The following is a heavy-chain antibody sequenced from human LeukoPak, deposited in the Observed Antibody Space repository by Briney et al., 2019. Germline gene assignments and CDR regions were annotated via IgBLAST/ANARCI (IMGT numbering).Heavy chain of an antibody. CDR3: ARRPRVVTAILYYFDY. CDR1: GFTFSSYS. Sequence: GGSLRLSCAASGFTFSSYSMNWVRQAPGKGLEWVSYISSSSSTIYYADSVKGRFIISRDNAKNSLYLQMNSLRGEDTAVYYCARRPRVVTAILYYFDYWGQGTLVTVSS. J-gene: IGHJ4*02. V-gene: IGHV3-48*01. CDR2: ISSSSSTI. D-gene: IGHD2-21*02.